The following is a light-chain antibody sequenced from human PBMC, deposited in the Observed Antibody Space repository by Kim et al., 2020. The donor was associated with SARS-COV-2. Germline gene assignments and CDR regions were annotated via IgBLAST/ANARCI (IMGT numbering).Light chain of an antibody. V-gene: IGKV1-39*01. Sequence: DIQMTQSPSSLSASVGYRVTITCRASQSVTKYLNWYQQKSGKAPKLLIYGGSNLQSGVPSRFSGSGSETDFTLTINSLQFEDVATYYCQQSHSSPWTFGPVTKVDI. CDR1: QSVTKY. CDR2: GGS. J-gene: IGKJ1*01. CDR3: QQSHSSPWT.